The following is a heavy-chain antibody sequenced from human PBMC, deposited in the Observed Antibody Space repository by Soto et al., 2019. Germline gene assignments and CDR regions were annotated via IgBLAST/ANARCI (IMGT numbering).Heavy chain of an antibody. CDR3: ARAVMPWESYLPAAINYYYYYYGMDV. CDR1: GYTFTSYG. CDR2: ISAYNGNT. J-gene: IGHJ6*02. Sequence: ASVKVSCKASGYTFTSYGISWVRQAPGQGLEWMGWISAYNGNTNYAQKLQGGVTMTTDTSTSTAYMELRSLRSDDTAVYYCARAVMPWESYLPAAINYYYYYYGMDVWGQGTTVTVSS. D-gene: IGHD2-2*01. V-gene: IGHV1-18*04.